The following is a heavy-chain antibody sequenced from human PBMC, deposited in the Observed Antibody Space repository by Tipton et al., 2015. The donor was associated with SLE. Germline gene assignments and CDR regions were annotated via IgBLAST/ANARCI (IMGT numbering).Heavy chain of an antibody. CDR1: GGSISSYY. D-gene: IGHD2-15*01. CDR2: IYYSGGT. V-gene: IGHV4-59*01. J-gene: IGHJ3*02. Sequence: LRLSCTVSGGSISSYYWSWIRQPPGKGLEWIGYIYYSGGTNYNPSLKSRVTISVDTSKNQFSLRLSSVTAADTALYYCTRMGYCVTAPCARDDAFHIWGQGTMVTVSS. CDR3: TRMGYCVTAPCARDDAFHI.